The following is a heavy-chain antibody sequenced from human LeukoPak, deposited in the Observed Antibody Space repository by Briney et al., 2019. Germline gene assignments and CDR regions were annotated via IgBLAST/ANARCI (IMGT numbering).Heavy chain of an antibody. J-gene: IGHJ4*02. Sequence: SVKVSCKASGGTFSSYAISWVRQAPGQGLEWMGGIIPIFGTANYAQKFQGRVTITADKPTSTAYMELSSLRSEDTAVYYCARESGSRAEIFDYWGQGTLVTVSS. V-gene: IGHV1-69*06. CDR2: IIPIFGTA. CDR1: GGTFSSYA. D-gene: IGHD3-10*01. CDR3: ARESGSRAEIFDY.